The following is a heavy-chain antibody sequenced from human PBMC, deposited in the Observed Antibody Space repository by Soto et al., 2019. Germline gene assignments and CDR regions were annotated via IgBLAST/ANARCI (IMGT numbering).Heavy chain of an antibody. Sequence: QVQLQESGPGLVKPSGTLSLTCAVSGGSISSSHWWTWVRQSPGKGLEYIGEISHSGTSNSNPSLKSRXTLSXDKSKNHFSXTLTSVTAADTAVYYCARVXXTITRGAFDAWGQGTLVIVSS. J-gene: IGHJ3*01. D-gene: IGHD3-9*01. CDR2: ISHSGTS. CDR3: ARVXXTITRGAFDA. V-gene: IGHV4-4*02. CDR1: GGSISSSHW.